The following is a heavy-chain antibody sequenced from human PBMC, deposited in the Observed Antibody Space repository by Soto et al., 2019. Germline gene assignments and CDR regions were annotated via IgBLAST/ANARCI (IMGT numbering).Heavy chain of an antibody. Sequence: GPSVKVSCKASGYTLTSYGITWVRQAPGQGLEWMGWISVYSGNTRYAQKLQGRVTMTTDTSTSTAYMELRSLRSDDTAVYYCAREKWDYGMDVWGQGLPVTVSS. J-gene: IGHJ6*02. D-gene: IGHD1-26*01. CDR3: AREKWDYGMDV. CDR2: ISVYSGNT. CDR1: GYTLTSYG. V-gene: IGHV1-18*04.